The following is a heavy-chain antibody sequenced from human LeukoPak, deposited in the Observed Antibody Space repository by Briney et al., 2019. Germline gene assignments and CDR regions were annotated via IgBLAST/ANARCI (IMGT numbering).Heavy chain of an antibody. CDR1: GYTFTGYY. CDR2: INPNSGGT. J-gene: IGHJ5*02. V-gene: IGHV1-2*02. D-gene: IGHD5-18*01. Sequence: GASVKVSCKASGYTFTGYYMHWLGQPPGQGLGGMGWINPNSGGTNYAQKFQGRATMTRDTSISTAYMELSRLRSDDTAVYYCGRGYSYENWFDPWGQGTLVTVSS. CDR3: GRGYSYENWFDP.